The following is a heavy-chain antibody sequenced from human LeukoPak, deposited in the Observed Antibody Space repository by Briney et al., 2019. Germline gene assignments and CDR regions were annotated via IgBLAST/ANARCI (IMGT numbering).Heavy chain of an antibody. CDR3: ARVDYTNYGWFDP. D-gene: IGHD4-11*01. CDR2: MNPNSGST. Sequence: ASVTVSCKASGYTFTSYHITWLRQATGQGLEWMGWMNPNSGSTVYAQSFQDRVTMTRDTSTSTAYMELSSLTSEDTAIYYCARVDYTNYGWFDPWGQGTLVTVSS. V-gene: IGHV1-8*01. J-gene: IGHJ5*02. CDR1: GYTFTSYH.